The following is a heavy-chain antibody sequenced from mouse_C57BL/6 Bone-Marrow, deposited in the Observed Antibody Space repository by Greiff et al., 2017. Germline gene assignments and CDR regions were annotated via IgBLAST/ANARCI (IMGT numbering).Heavy chain of an antibody. CDR1: GYSITSDYA. CDR3: AKLYGNYLWYFDV. J-gene: IGHJ1*01. D-gene: IGHD2-1*01. V-gene: IGHV3-2*02. CDR2: ISYSGST. Sequence: EVKLVESGPGLVKPSQSLSLTCTVTGYSITSDYAWNWIRQFPGNKLEWMGYISYSGSTSYNPSLKSRISITRDTSKNQFFLQLNSVTTEDTATYYCAKLYGNYLWYFDVWGAGTTVTVSS.